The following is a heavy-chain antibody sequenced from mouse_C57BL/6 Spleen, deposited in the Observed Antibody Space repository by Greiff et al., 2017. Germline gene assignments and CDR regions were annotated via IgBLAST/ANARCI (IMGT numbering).Heavy chain of an antibody. CDR3: ARQKVVATRAMDY. V-gene: IGHV1-50*01. D-gene: IGHD1-1*01. CDR1: GYTFTDYW. J-gene: IGHJ4*01. Sequence: VQLQQPGAELVKPGASVKLSCKASGYTFTDYWMQWVKQRPGQGLEWIGEIDPSGSSTNYNHTFKGSATLTEDKSSSKLHMKRSSVTSEDSAVYSCARQKVVATRAMDYWGQGTSVTVSS. CDR2: IDPSGSST.